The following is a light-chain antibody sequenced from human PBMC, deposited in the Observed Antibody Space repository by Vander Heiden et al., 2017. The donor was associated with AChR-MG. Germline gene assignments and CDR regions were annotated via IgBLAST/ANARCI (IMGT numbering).Light chain of an antibody. CDR3: CSHSSTSTFHV. J-gene: IGLJ1*01. V-gene: IGLV2-23*02. CDR2: EVS. CDR1: GSDIGSYDF. Sequence: QSALTQPASVSGSPGQSITISCTGTGSDIGSYDFVSWYQQHPCKAPKVMSFEVSKRPSGISNRFSGSKSGNTASLTISRLQAEDEADYYCCSHSSTSTFHVFGTGTKVTVL.